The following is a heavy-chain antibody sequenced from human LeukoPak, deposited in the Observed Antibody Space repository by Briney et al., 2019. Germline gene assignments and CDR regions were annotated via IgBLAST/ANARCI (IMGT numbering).Heavy chain of an antibody. J-gene: IGHJ4*02. V-gene: IGHV3-21*01. D-gene: IGHD3-22*01. CDR1: GFTFSSYS. Sequence: GGSLRLSCAASGFTFSSYSMNWVRQAPGKGLGWVSSISSSSSYIYYADSVKGRFTISRDNAKKSLYLQMNSLRAEDTAVYYCARDRSEDDSSGYIHRDFDQWGQGTLVIVSS. CDR3: ARDRSEDDSSGYIHRDFDQ. CDR2: ISSSSSYI.